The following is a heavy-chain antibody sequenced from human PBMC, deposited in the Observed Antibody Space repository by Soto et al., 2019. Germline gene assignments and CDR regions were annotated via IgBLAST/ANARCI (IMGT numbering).Heavy chain of an antibody. J-gene: IGHJ3*02. D-gene: IGHD1-1*01. V-gene: IGHV3-48*03. Sequence: GGSLRLSCAASGFTFSSYEMNWVRQAPGKGLEWVSYISSSGSTIYYADSVKGRFTISRDNAKNSLYLQMNSLRAEDTAVYYCARGGPNSNDAAFDDFDIWGQATMVTGS. CDR3: ARGGPNSNDAAFDDFDI. CDR2: ISSSGSTI. CDR1: GFTFSSYE.